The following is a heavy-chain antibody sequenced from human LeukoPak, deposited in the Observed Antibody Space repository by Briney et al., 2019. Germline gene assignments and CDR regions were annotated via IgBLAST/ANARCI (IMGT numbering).Heavy chain of an antibody. CDR2: INGGNGDT. CDR3: TLYNF. J-gene: IGHJ4*02. CDR1: GYTFSFYA. V-gene: IGHV1-3*03. D-gene: IGHD3/OR15-3a*01. Sequence: GASVKVSCKSSGYTFSFYAIHWVRQAPGQRLEWMGWINGGNGDTKYSQEFQGRVTITRDTSANTAYMELSSLRSEDMAVYYCTLYNFWGQGTLVTVSS.